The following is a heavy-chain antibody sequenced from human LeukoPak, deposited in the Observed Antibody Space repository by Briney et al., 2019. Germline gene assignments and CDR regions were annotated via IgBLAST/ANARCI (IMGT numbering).Heavy chain of an antibody. CDR2: ISAYNGNT. V-gene: IGHV1-18*01. Sequence: GASVKVSCKASGYTFTSYGISWVRQAPGQGLEWMGWISAYNGNTNYAQKLQGRVTMTTDTSTSTAYMELRSLRSDDTAVYYCARDQYCSGGSCYYYYYYMDVWGKGTTVTVSS. CDR1: GYTFTSYG. CDR3: ARDQYCSGGSCYYYYYYMDV. D-gene: IGHD2-15*01. J-gene: IGHJ6*03.